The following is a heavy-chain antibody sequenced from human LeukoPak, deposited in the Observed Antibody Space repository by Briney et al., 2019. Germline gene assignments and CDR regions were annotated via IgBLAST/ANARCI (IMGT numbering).Heavy chain of an antibody. CDR3: ARRAGVAARPPYYFDY. V-gene: IGHV4-59*08. D-gene: IGHD6-6*01. CDR1: GGSISSYY. CDR2: IYYSGST. J-gene: IGHJ4*02. Sequence: SETLSLTCTVSGGSISSYYWSWIRQPPGKGLEWIGYIYYSGSTNYNPSLKSRVTISVDTSKNQFSLKLSSVTAADTAVYYCARRAGVAARPPYYFDYWGQGTPVTVSS.